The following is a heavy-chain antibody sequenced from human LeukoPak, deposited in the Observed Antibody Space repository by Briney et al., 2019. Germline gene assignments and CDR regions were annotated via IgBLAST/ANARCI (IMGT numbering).Heavy chain of an antibody. CDR3: AKAWYSSGSTFYYYYGMDV. J-gene: IGHJ6*02. CDR2: ISGSGGST. D-gene: IGHD6-19*01. Sequence: PGGSLRLSCAASGFTFSSYAMSWVRQAPGKGLEWVSAISGSGGSTYYADSVKGRFTISRDNSKNTLYLQMNSLRAEDTAVYYCAKAWYSSGSTFYYYYGMDVWGQGTTVTVSS. V-gene: IGHV3-23*01. CDR1: GFTFSSYA.